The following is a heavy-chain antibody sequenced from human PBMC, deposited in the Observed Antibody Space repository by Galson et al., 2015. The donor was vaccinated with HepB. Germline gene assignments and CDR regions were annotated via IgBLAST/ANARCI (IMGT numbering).Heavy chain of an antibody. J-gene: IGHJ6*02. Sequence: SETLSLTCTVSGVSTSSSSYYWSWLRQPPGRGLEWIGSIYYTATTYYDPSLKSRVTISLDTSKNQFSLRLNSVTAADTAVYYCARHVGEPGSYGMDVWGQGTTVTVSS. CDR2: IYYTATT. CDR1: GVSTSSSSYY. CDR3: ARHVGEPGSYGMDV. D-gene: IGHD3-10*01. V-gene: IGHV4-39*01.